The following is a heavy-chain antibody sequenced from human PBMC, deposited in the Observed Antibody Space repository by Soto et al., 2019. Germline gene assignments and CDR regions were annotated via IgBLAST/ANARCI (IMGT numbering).Heavy chain of an antibody. Sequence: GGSLRLSCTASGFTFGDYAMSWVRQAPGKGLEWVGFIRSKAYGGTTEYAASVKGRFTISRDDSKSIAYLQMNSLKTEDTAVYYCTRPYDYIYYYYGMDVWGQGTTVTVSS. D-gene: IGHD3-3*01. CDR3: TRPYDYIYYYYGMDV. CDR1: GFTFGDYA. CDR2: IRSKAYGGTT. V-gene: IGHV3-49*04. J-gene: IGHJ6*02.